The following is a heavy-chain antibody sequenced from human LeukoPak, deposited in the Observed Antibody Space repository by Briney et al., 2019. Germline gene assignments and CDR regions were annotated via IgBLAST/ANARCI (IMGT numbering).Heavy chain of an antibody. J-gene: IGHJ4*02. Sequence: SQTLSLTCTVSGGSISSGSYYWSWIRQPAGKGLEWIGRIYTSGSTNYNPSLKSRVTISVDTSKNQFSLKLSSVTAADTAVYYCARVEYYGSGSSDVYFDYWGQGTLVTVSS. CDR2: IYTSGST. D-gene: IGHD3-10*01. V-gene: IGHV4-61*02. CDR1: GGSISSGSYY. CDR3: ARVEYYGSGSSDVYFDY.